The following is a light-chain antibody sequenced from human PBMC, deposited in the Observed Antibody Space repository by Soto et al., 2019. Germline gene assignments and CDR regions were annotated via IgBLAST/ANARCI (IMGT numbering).Light chain of an antibody. Sequence: EVVMTQSPATLSVSRGERATLFCRASQSVSSNLAWYQQKPGQVPRLLIYGASTRATGIPARFSGSGSGTEFTLTISSLQSEDFAVYYCQHYNNWPPWTFGQGTKVDIK. J-gene: IGKJ1*01. CDR1: QSVSSN. V-gene: IGKV3-15*01. CDR2: GAS. CDR3: QHYNNWPPWT.